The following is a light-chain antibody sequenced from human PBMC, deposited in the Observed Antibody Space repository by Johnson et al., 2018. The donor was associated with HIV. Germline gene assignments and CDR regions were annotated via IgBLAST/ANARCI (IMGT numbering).Light chain of an antibody. CDR1: SSNIGNNY. CDR3: GTWDSSLSAYV. CDR2: DSY. J-gene: IGLJ1*01. V-gene: IGLV1-51*01. Sequence: QSVLTQPPSVSAAPGQKVTISCSGSSSNIGNNYVSWYQQLPGTAPKLLIYDSYSRPSGIPDRFSGSKSGTSATLGITGLPHGEEADYYCGTWDSSLSAYVFGTGTKVTAL.